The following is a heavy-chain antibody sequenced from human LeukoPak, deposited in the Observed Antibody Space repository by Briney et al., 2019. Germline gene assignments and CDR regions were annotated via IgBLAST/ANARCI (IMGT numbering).Heavy chain of an antibody. V-gene: IGHV3-48*04. CDR1: GFTFSSYN. CDR2: ISISTTSI. CDR3: AREPTYSSIRHTTCQY. J-gene: IGHJ4*02. Sequence: GGSLRLSRAASGFTFSSYNVNWVREAPGEGLGRGLYISISTTSIYYADSVKDRFTISRNNDKNSLYLQINSLRAEDTAVHYCAREPTYSSIRHTTCQYWGQGTLVTVPS. D-gene: IGHD2/OR15-2a*01.